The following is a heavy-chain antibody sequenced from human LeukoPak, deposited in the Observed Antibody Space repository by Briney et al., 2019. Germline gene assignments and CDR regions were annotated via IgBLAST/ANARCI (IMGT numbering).Heavy chain of an antibody. V-gene: IGHV3-74*01. D-gene: IGHD1-26*01. CDR1: GFTISSYW. J-gene: IGHJ4*02. CDR2: INSDGSST. CDR3: ARDRGGSYLFDY. Sequence: PGGSLRLSCAASGFTISSYWMHWVRQAPGKGLVWVSRINSDGSSTSYADSVKGRFTISRDNAKNTLYLQMNSLRAEDTAVYYCARDRGGSYLFDYWGQGTLVTVSS.